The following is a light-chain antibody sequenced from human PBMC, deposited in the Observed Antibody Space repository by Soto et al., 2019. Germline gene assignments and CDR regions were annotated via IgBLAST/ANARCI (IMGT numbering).Light chain of an antibody. Sequence: DIVMTQFPDSLAVSLGERATIKGKSSQSLLYSPYGKASLAWYQQNPGQPPKLIIYWASTRESGVPDRFSGRESGTEFTLTINRLQAEDGAVYYGQNYLDFPRTFGQGTKVEIK. CDR1: QSLLYSPYGKAS. CDR2: WAS. J-gene: IGKJ1*01. CDR3: QNYLDFPRT. V-gene: IGKV4-1*01.